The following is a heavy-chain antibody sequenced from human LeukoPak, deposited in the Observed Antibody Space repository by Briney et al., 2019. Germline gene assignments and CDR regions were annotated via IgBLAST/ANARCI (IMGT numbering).Heavy chain of an antibody. Sequence: ASETLSLTCAVSGGSISSGGYSWSWIRQPPGKGLEWIGYIHHSGSTYYNPSLKSRVTISVDRSKNQFSLKLSSVTAADTAVYYCARVGSSGPFYFDYWGQGTLVTVSS. J-gene: IGHJ4*02. CDR1: GGSISSGGYS. D-gene: IGHD1-26*01. CDR3: ARVGSSGPFYFDY. V-gene: IGHV4-30-2*01. CDR2: IHHSGST.